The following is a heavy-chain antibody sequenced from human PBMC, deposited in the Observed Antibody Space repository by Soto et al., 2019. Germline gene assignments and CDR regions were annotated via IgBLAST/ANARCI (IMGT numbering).Heavy chain of an antibody. V-gene: IGHV3-74*01. J-gene: IGHJ4*02. D-gene: IGHD4-17*01. CDR3: ARAPRDYGDYLSFDY. CDR1: GFTFSSYW. Sequence: GESLKISCAASGFTFSSYWMHWVRQAPGKGLVWVSRINSDGSSTSYADSVKGRFTISRDNAKNTLYLQMNSLRAEDTAVYYCARAPRDYGDYLSFDYWGQGTLVTVSS. CDR2: INSDGSST.